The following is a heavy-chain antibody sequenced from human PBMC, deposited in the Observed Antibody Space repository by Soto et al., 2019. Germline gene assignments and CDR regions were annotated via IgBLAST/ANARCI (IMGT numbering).Heavy chain of an antibody. CDR3: AKDTSTAWGFDP. J-gene: IGHJ5*02. CDR1: GFTFNSYA. D-gene: IGHD7-27*01. V-gene: IGHV3-23*01. Sequence: TGGSLRLSCAASGFTFNSYAMSWVRQAPGKGLEWVSGISGSGGTTHYADSVKGRFTISRDNSKNTLYLQMNSLRAEDTAVYYCAKDTSTAWGFDPWGQGTLVTVSS. CDR2: ISGSGGTT.